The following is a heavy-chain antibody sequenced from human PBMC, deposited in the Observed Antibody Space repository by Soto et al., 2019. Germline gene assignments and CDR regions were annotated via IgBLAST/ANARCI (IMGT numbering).Heavy chain of an antibody. CDR1: GGSISSYY. Sequence: SETLSLTCTVSGGSISSYYWSWIRQPPGKGLEWIGYIYYSGSTNYNPSLKSRVTISVDTSKNQFSLKLSSVTAADTAVYYCARGGIAALTAYNWFDPWGQGTLVTVSS. D-gene: IGHD6-6*01. V-gene: IGHV4-59*01. CDR2: IYYSGST. J-gene: IGHJ5*02. CDR3: ARGGIAALTAYNWFDP.